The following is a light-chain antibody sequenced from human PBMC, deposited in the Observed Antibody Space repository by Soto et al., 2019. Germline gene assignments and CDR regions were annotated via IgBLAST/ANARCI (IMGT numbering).Light chain of an antibody. V-gene: IGKV3D-20*02. CDR2: GAS. CDR1: QSLRSTS. Sequence: PGERATLACRASQSLRSTSLAWYQQKPGQAPRLLISGASTRAAGIPARFSGSGSGTDFTLTISSLEPEDFAVYYCQQRSNWLITFGQGTRLEIK. J-gene: IGKJ5*01. CDR3: QQRSNWLIT.